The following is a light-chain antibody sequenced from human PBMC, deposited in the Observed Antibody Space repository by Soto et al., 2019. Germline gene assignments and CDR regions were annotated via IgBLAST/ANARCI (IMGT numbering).Light chain of an antibody. CDR1: QSLVYSDGNTY. V-gene: IGKV2-30*01. J-gene: IGKJ1*01. CDR2: KIS. CDR3: MQGTHWPWT. Sequence: DVVMTQSPLSLPVTLGQPASISCRSTQSLVYSDGNTYLSWLHQRPGQSPRRLIYKISNRDSGVPDRFSGSGSGTDFTLKISRVEAEDVGVYYCMQGTHWPWTFGQGTKVEI.